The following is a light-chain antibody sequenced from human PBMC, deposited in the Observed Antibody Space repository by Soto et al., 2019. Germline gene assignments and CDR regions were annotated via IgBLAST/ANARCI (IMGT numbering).Light chain of an antibody. V-gene: IGLV2-8*01. J-gene: IGLJ2*01. CDR1: SSDVGGYNF. Sequence: QSVLTQPPSASGSPGQSVTISCTGTSSDVGGYNFVSWYQQHPGKAPKLMISEVTKRPSGVPDRFSGSKSGNTASLTVSGLQAEDEADYYCSSYAGSNHFVFGGGTKVTVL. CDR2: EVT. CDR3: SSYAGSNHFV.